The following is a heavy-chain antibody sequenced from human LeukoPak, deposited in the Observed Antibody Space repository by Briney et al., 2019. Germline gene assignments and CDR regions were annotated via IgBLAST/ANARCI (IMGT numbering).Heavy chain of an antibody. D-gene: IGHD3-22*01. CDR2: ISSSDSTI. J-gene: IGHJ3*02. CDR1: GFIFSDYY. V-gene: IGHV3-11*01. Sequence: GGSLRLSCAASGFIFSDYYMSWIRQAPGKGLEWVSYISSSDSTIYYADSVKGRFTISRDNAKNSLYLQMNSLRAEDTAVYYCAREWLYDAFDIWGQGTMVTVSS. CDR3: AREWLYDAFDI.